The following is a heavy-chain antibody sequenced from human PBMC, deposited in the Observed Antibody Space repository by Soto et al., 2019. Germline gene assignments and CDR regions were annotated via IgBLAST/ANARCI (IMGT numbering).Heavy chain of an antibody. D-gene: IGHD2-15*01. V-gene: IGHV4-39*01. CDR3: ARHDNVVVVVAATGNWFDP. CDR1: GGSISSSSYY. J-gene: IGHJ5*02. CDR2: IYYSGST. Sequence: QLQLQESGPGLVKPSETLSLTCTVSGGSISSSSYYWGWIRQPPGKGLEWIGSIYYSGSTYYNPSIKSRVTISVDTSKNQFSLKLSSVTAADTAVYYCARHDNVVVVVAATGNWFDPWGQGTLVTVSS.